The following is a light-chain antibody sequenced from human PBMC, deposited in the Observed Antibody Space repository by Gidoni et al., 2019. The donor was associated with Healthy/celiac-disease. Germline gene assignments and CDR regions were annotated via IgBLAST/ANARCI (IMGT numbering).Light chain of an antibody. J-gene: IGLJ2*01. CDR2: GKN. CDR3: NSRDSSGNHVV. Sequence: SSELTPDSAVSVALAQTVRITCQGDSLRSYYASWYQQKPGQAPVLVIYGKNNRPSGNPDRFPGSCSGNTASLTITGAQAEDEADYYCNSRDSSGNHVVFGGGTKLTVL. V-gene: IGLV3-19*01. CDR1: SLRSYY.